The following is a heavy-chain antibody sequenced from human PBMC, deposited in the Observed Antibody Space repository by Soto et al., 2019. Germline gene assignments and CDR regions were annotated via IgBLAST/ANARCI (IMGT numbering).Heavy chain of an antibody. CDR3: ARDQGWYAN. J-gene: IGHJ4*02. CDR2: ISSSSSTI. V-gene: IGHV3-48*01. Sequence: GGSLRLSCAASGFTFSSYSMNWVRQAPGKGLEWVSYISSSSSTIYYADSVKGRFTISRDNSKNTLYLQMNSLRAEDTAVYYCARDQGWYANWGQGTLVTVSS. CDR1: GFTFSSYS. D-gene: IGHD2-8*01.